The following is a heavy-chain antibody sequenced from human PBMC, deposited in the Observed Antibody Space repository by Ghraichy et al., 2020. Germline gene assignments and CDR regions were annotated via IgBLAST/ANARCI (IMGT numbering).Heavy chain of an antibody. V-gene: IGHV3-11*03. Sequence: GGSLRLSCAASGFTFSDYYMSWIRQAPGKGLEWVSYISSSSYTNYADSVKGRFTISRDNSKNTLYLQMNSLRAEDTAVYYCAKTVGGGYDYGLVKGWFDPWGQGTLVTVSS. CDR2: ISSSSYT. J-gene: IGHJ5*02. D-gene: IGHD5-12*01. CDR3: AKTVGGGYDYGLVKGWFDP. CDR1: GFTFSDYY.